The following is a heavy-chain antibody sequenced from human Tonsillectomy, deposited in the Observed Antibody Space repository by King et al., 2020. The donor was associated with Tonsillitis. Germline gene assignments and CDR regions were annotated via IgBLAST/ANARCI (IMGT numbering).Heavy chain of an antibody. D-gene: IGHD4-17*01. V-gene: IGHV4-39*01. CDR3: ARLLLLDYDDNVSGSGNFDY. CDR2: IYDSGST. Sequence: MPLQESGPGLVKPSETLSLTCTVSGGSISGSDHCWGWVRQPPGKGLEWIGNIYDSGSTSYNPSLKSRVTISADTSKTQFSLRLSSVTAADTAVYFCARLLLLDYDDNVSGSGNFDYWGQGTLVTVSS. J-gene: IGHJ4*02. CDR1: GGSISGSDHC.